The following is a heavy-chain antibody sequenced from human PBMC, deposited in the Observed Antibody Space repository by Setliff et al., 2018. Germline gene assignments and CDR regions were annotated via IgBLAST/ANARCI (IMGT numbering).Heavy chain of an antibody. CDR1: GYSFTSYW. CDR2: IFPGDSDT. CDR3: ARSRSSSPWNNWFDP. J-gene: IGHJ5*02. Sequence: GESLKISCKGSGYSFTSYWIGWVRQMPGKGLEWMGIIFPGDSDTRYSPSFQGQVTISADKSISTAYLQWSSLKASDTAMYYCARSRSSSPWNNWFDPWGQGTLVTVSS. V-gene: IGHV5-51*01. D-gene: IGHD6-6*01.